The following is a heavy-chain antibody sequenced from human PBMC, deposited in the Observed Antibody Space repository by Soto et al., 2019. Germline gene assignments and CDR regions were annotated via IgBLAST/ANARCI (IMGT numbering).Heavy chain of an antibody. CDR3: ERQAARNYIDS. V-gene: IGHV3-11*01. Sequence: GSLRLSCAASGFTFTDYSMSWIRQAPGKGLEWLAFIDSRGRTLSYADSVKGRFTISRDNAKNSLYLQMHSLRADDTAVYYCERQAARNYIDSWGQGDVVTVYS. CDR1: GFTFTDYS. CDR2: IDSRGRTL. D-gene: IGHD6-6*01. J-gene: IGHJ4*02.